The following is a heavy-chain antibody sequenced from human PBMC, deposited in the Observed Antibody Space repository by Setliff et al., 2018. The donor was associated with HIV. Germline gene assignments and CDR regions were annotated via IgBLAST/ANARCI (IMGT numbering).Heavy chain of an antibody. D-gene: IGHD1-26*01. CDR3: ARGQSQGYAYSGSYGAFDI. V-gene: IGHV1-69*05. Sequence: SVKVSCKASGGPFSSYAISWVRQAPGQGLEWMGGIIPIFGTANYAQKFQGRVTITTDESTSTAYMELSSLRSEDTALYYCARGQSQGYAYSGSYGAFDIWGQGTMVTVS. CDR1: GGPFSSYA. J-gene: IGHJ3*02. CDR2: IIPIFGTA.